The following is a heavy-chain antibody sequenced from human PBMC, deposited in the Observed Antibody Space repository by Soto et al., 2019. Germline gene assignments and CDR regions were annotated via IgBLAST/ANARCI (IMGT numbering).Heavy chain of an antibody. CDR3: AKDHLSHSSGWYDAFDI. Sequence: GGSLRLSCAASGFTFSSYAMSWVRQAPGKGLEWVSAISGSGGSTYYADSVKGRFTISRDNSKNTLYLQMNSLRAEDTAVYYCAKDHLSHSSGWYDAFDIWGQGTMVTVSS. CDR1: GFTFSSYA. CDR2: ISGSGGST. J-gene: IGHJ3*02. V-gene: IGHV3-23*01. D-gene: IGHD6-19*01.